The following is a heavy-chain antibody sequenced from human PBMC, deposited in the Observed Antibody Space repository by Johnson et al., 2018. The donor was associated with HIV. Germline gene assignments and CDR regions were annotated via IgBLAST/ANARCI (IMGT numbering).Heavy chain of an antibody. J-gene: IGHJ3*01. CDR2: IYNDGSRT. CDR1: GFTFDDYD. Sequence: EKLVESGGGVVRPGGSLRLSCGASGFTFDDYDMSWVRQAPGKGLEWVARIYNDGSRTTYADSVRGRFTISRDNAKNTLYLQMNSLRAEDTAVYYCARERIGYSSSGDAFDLWGQETVVTVAS. CDR3: ARERIGYSSSGDAFDL. D-gene: IGHD2-2*01. V-gene: IGHV3-20*04.